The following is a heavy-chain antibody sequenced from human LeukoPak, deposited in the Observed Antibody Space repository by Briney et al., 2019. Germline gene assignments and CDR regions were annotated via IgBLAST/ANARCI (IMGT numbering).Heavy chain of an antibody. J-gene: IGHJ6*03. V-gene: IGHV1-2*02. CDR2: INPNSADT. CDR1: GYTFTGYY. CDR3: ARDRQRLPYYYFYYMDV. D-gene: IGHD6-25*01. Sequence: ASVKVSCKASGYTFTGYYIHRVRQAPGQGLEWMGWINPNSADTNYAQKFQGRVTMPRDTAISTAYMELSRLRSDDTAVYYCARDRQRLPYYYFYYMDVWGKGTTVTVSS.